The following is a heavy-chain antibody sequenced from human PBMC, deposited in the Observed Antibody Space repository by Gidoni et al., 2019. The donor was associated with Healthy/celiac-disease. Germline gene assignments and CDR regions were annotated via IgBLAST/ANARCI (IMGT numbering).Heavy chain of an antibody. D-gene: IGHD3-10*01. Sequence: QVQLAESGGGVVQPGRSLRLSCPASGFTFSRYAMHWVRQAPGKGLEWVAVISYDGSNKYYADSVKGRFTISRDNSKNTLYLQMNSLRAEDTAVYYCARGANYYGSGSEIDYWGQGTLVTVSS. CDR3: ARGANYYGSGSEIDY. CDR2: ISYDGSNK. CDR1: GFTFSRYA. J-gene: IGHJ4*02. V-gene: IGHV3-30-3*01.